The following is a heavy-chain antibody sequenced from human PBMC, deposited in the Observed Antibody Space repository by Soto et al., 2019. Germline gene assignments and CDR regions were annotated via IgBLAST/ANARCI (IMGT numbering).Heavy chain of an antibody. J-gene: IGHJ6*02. Sequence: PSETLSLTGAVSVGSISSGGYSWSWILQPPGKGLEWIGYIYHSGSTYYNPSLKSRVTISVDRSKNQFSLKLSSVTAADTAVYYCARGGSGSYYYGMDVWGQGTTVTVSS. CDR2: IYHSGST. CDR1: VGSISSGGYS. V-gene: IGHV4-30-2*01. CDR3: ARGGSGSYYYGMDV. D-gene: IGHD3-10*01.